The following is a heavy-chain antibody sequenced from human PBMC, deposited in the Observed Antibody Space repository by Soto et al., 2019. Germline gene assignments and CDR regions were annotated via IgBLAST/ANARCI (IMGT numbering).Heavy chain of an antibody. Sequence: QVHLVQSGAEVKKPGSSVKVSCTASGGTFGSYTVTWVRQAPGQGLEWMGEIIPMFGTASYAQKFQGRVTLTGNKSTTTANMELSTWGSDDTASYFCGEQKRMPPPFSPVMASGGKGTRLTAPQ. D-gene: IGHD2-8*01. CDR3: GEQKRMPPPFSPVMAS. CDR2: IIPMFGTA. CDR1: GGTFGSYT. J-gene: IGHJ6*04. V-gene: IGHV1-69*06.